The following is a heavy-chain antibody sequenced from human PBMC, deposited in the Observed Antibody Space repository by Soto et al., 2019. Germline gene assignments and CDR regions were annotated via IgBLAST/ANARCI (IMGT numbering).Heavy chain of an antibody. CDR2: IYYSGST. CDR1: GGSISSSSYY. Sequence: QLQLQESGPGLVKPSETLSLTCTVSGGSISSSSYYWGWIRQPPGKGLEWIGSIYYSGSTYYNPSLKSRVTISVDTSKNQFSLKLSSVTAADTAVYYCARLTYGDYEIYYYYGMDVWGQGTTVTVSS. CDR3: ARLTYGDYEIYYYYGMDV. D-gene: IGHD4-17*01. V-gene: IGHV4-39*01. J-gene: IGHJ6*02.